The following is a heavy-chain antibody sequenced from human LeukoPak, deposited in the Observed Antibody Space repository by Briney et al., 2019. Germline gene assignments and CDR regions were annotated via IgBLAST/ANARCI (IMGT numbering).Heavy chain of an antibody. D-gene: IGHD2-21*02. CDR3: TSWGDTTAEYFQR. CDR1: GFTFNRCW. CDR2: INPDGRDT. Sequence: QPGGSLRLSWVVSGFTFNRCWMNWVRQAPGKGLEWVAHINPDGRDTYYVDSVKGRFTISRDNAQNSMYLQMNSLRVEDTAVYYCTSWGDTTAEYFQRWGQGTLVTVSS. V-gene: IGHV3-7*01. J-gene: IGHJ1*01.